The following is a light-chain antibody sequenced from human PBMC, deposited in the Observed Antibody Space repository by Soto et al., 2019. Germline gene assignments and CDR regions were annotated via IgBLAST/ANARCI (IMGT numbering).Light chain of an antibody. Sequence: QSVLTQPPSVSEAPGQRVTISCTGSSSNIGAGYEAHWYQQVPGTAPKLLIYENNNRPSGVPDRFSGSKSGTSASLAITGLQAEDEAAYYCQSYYSSLSGYVFGTGTKLTVL. CDR1: SSNIGAGYE. CDR3: QSYYSSLSGYV. J-gene: IGLJ1*01. CDR2: ENN. V-gene: IGLV1-40*01.